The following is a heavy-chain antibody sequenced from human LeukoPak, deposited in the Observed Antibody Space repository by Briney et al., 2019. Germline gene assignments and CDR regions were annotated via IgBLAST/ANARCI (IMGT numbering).Heavy chain of an antibody. CDR1: GGSISSSNYF. D-gene: IGHD3-22*01. CDR2: IYYSGST. Sequence: SETLSLTCTVSGGSISSSNYFWGWIRQPPGKGLEWIGSIYYSGSTYHNPSLKSRVTISVDTSKNQFSLKLSSVTAADTAVYYCARQRSYYYDSSGYFFDYWGQGTLVTVSS. V-gene: IGHV4-39*01. J-gene: IGHJ4*02. CDR3: ARQRSYYYDSSGYFFDY.